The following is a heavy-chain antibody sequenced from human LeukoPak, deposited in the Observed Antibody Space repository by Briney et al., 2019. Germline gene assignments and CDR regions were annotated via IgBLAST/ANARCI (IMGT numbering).Heavy chain of an antibody. J-gene: IGHJ4*02. CDR1: GFTFSSFE. Sequence: GGSLRLSCAASGFTFSSFEMNWVRQAPGKGLEWVSYISSSGSTIYYADSVKGRFTISRDNSKNTLYLQMNSLRAEDTAVYYCAKDGGGEYYDSSGYFDYWGQGTLVTVSS. CDR2: ISSSGSTI. V-gene: IGHV3-48*03. D-gene: IGHD3-22*01. CDR3: AKDGGGEYYDSSGYFDY.